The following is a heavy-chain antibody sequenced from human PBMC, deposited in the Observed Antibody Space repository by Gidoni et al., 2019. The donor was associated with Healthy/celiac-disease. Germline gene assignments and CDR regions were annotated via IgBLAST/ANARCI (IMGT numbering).Heavy chain of an antibody. CDR3: ARVEMDQSYVWGSYLPFDAFDI. CDR1: GFTFGSYS. CDR2: ISSSSSTI. D-gene: IGHD3-16*02. Sequence: EVQLVESGGGLVQPGGSLRLSCAASGFTFGSYSMNWVRQAPGKGLEWVSYISSSSSTIYYADSVKGRFTISRDNAKNSLYLQMNSLRAEDTAVYYCARVEMDQSYVWGSYLPFDAFDIWGQGTMVTVSS. V-gene: IGHV3-48*01. J-gene: IGHJ3*02.